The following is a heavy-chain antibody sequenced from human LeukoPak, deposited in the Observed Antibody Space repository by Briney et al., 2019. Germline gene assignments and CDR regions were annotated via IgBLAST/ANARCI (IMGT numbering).Heavy chain of an antibody. J-gene: IGHJ2*01. Sequence: GGSLRLSCAASGFTFSSYSMNWVRQAPGKGLEWVSSISSGSTYIYYADSVKGRFTISRDNARNSLFVQMNSLRVEDTAVYYCARAAWVTTSPYWYFDLWGRGTLVTVSS. CDR1: GFTFSSYS. V-gene: IGHV3-21*01. CDR2: ISSGSTYI. CDR3: ARAAWVTTSPYWYFDL. D-gene: IGHD4-17*01.